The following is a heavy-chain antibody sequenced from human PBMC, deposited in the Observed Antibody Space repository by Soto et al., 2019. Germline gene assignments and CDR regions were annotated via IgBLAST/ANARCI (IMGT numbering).Heavy chain of an antibody. J-gene: IGHJ4*02. V-gene: IGHV4-30-4*01. CDR3: ARKPFTMIVPFDY. Sequence: QVQLQESGPGLVKPSQTLSLTCTVSGGAIRSGDYYWSWIRQPPGKGLEWIGYIYYSGSTYYNPSPKSRVTISVDTSKNQFSLKLSSVTAADTAVYYCARKPFTMIVPFDYWGQGTLVTVSS. CDR2: IYYSGST. D-gene: IGHD3-22*01. CDR1: GGAIRSGDYY.